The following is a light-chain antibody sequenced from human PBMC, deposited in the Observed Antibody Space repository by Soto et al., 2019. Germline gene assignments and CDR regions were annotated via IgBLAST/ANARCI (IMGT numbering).Light chain of an antibody. CDR3: HQYGSSPTWT. J-gene: IGKJ1*01. Sequence: EIVLTQSPGTLSLSPGERATLSCRASQSVSSSYLAWYQQKPGQAPRLLIYGASNRATGIPDRFSGSGSGTDFTLAISRLEPEDFAVYYCHQYGSSPTWTFGQGTKVDIK. CDR2: GAS. CDR1: QSVSSSY. V-gene: IGKV3-20*01.